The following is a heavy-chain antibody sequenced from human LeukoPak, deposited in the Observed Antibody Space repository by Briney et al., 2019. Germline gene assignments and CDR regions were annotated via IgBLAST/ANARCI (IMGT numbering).Heavy chain of an antibody. CDR2: IYYSGST. Sequence: SETLSLTCTVSGGSIGSYYWSWIRQPPGKGLEWIGYIYYSGSTNYNPSLKSRVTISVDTSKNQFSLKLSSVTAADTAVYYCARNPPDTAGGYFDYWGQGTLVTVSS. V-gene: IGHV4-59*08. D-gene: IGHD5-18*01. CDR1: GGSIGSYY. J-gene: IGHJ4*02. CDR3: ARNPPDTAGGYFDY.